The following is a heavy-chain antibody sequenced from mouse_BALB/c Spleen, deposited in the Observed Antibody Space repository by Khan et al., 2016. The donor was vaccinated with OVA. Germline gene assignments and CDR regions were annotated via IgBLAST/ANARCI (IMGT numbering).Heavy chain of an antibody. CDR2: HFPGSVST. CDR1: GYTFSSYW. J-gene: IGHJ3*01. V-gene: IGHV1-9*01. D-gene: IGHD2-14*01. Sequence: QVQLQQSGGDLMKPGASVKISCKATGYTFSSYWIEWVKQRPGHGLEWIGQHFPGSVSTTYNEKFKGKATFTADTSSNTAYMQLSSLTSEDSAVYYCARGGYGGFAYWGQGTLVTVSA. CDR3: ARGGYGGFAY.